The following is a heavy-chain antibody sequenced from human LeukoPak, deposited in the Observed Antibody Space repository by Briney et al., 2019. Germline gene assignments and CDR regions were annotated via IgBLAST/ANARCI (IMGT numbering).Heavy chain of an antibody. D-gene: IGHD2-2*01. CDR2: IYSGGST. V-gene: IGHV3-53*01. J-gene: IGHJ5*02. CDR1: GFTFSSSW. CDR3: ARGRGYCSSTSCYGGGIWFDP. Sequence: PGGSLRLSCAASGFTFSSSWMSWVRQAPGKGLEWVSVIYSGGSTYYADSVKGRFTISRDNSKNTLYLQMNSLRAEDTAVYYCARGRGYCSSTSCYGGGIWFDPWGQGTLVTVSS.